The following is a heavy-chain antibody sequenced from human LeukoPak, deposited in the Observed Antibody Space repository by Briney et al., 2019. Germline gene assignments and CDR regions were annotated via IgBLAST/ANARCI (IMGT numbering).Heavy chain of an antibody. CDR3: ARQPLYSSVRKYFDS. Sequence: GESLKISCRGSGYTFTTYWIGWVRQMPGKGLEWMGIIYPGDSDTRYSPSFQAQVTISADKSISTAYLQWSSLKASDTAIYYCARQPLYSSVRKYFDSWGQGTLVTVSS. CDR2: IYPGDSDT. V-gene: IGHV5-51*01. J-gene: IGHJ4*02. CDR1: GYTFTTYW. D-gene: IGHD6-19*01.